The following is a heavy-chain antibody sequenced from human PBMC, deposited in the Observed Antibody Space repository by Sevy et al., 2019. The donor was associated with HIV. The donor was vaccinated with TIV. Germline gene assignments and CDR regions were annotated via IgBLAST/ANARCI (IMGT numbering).Heavy chain of an antibody. CDR1: GGSISSSSYY. D-gene: IGHD5-18*01. CDR2: INYSGST. J-gene: IGHJ5*02. V-gene: IGHV4-39*01. Sequence: SETLSLTCTVSGGSISSSSYYWGWIRQPPGKGLEWIGSINYSGSTYYNPSLKSRFTISVDTSKNQFSLKLSSVTAADTAVYYCARHGIAAMVLNWFDPWGQGTLVTVSS. CDR3: ARHGIAAMVLNWFDP.